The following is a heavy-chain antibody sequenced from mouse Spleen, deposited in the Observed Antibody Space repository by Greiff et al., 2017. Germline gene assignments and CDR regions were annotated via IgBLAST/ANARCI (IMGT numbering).Heavy chain of an antibody. V-gene: IGHV14-4*01. CDR2: IDPENGDT. J-gene: IGHJ2*01. CDR1: GFNIKDDY. D-gene: IGHD2-2*01. CDR3: TTGYGHGDY. Sequence: VQLQPSGAELVRPGASVKLSCTASGFNIKDDYMHWVKQRPEQGLEWIGWIDPENGDTEYASKFQGKATITADTSSNTAYLQLSSLTSEDTAVYYCTTGYGHGDYWGQGTTLTVSS.